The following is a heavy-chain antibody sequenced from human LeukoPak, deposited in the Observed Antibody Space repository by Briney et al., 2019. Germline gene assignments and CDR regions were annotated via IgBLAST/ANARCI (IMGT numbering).Heavy chain of an antibody. CDR3: ARSGGDDILTGYGNWFDP. CDR2: INPNSGGT. D-gene: IGHD3-9*01. Sequence: ASAKVSCKASGYTFTGYYMHWVRQAPGQGLEGMGWINPNSGGTNYAQKFQGWVTMIRDTSISTAYMELSRLRSDDTAVYYCARSGGDDILTGYGNWFDPWGQGTLVTVSS. J-gene: IGHJ5*02. CDR1: GYTFTGYY. V-gene: IGHV1-2*04.